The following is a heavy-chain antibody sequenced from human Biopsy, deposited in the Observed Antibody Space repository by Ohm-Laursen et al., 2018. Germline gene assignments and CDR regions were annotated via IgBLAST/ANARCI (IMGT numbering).Heavy chain of an antibody. Sequence: SQTLSLTCTVSGGSIYNFFWSWIRQPPGKGLEWIGYIYYSGSTNYNPSLKSRVTISVDRSKNHFSLELSSVTAADTAVYYCARVGAGAPSIDYFDYWGQGALVTVSS. CDR2: IYYSGST. CDR1: GGSIYNFF. V-gene: IGHV4-59*01. J-gene: IGHJ4*02. D-gene: IGHD1-26*01. CDR3: ARVGAGAPSIDYFDY.